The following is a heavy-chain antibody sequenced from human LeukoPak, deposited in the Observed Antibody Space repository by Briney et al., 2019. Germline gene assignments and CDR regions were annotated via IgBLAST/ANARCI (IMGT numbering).Heavy chain of an antibody. Sequence: SETLSLTCAVSGYSISSGYYWGWIRQPPGKTLEWIGSIYHTGSTYYNPSLKSRVTISVDTSKNQFSLKLSSVTAADTAVYYCARGTGYSSSRYNYWGQGTLVTVPS. J-gene: IGHJ4*02. D-gene: IGHD6-13*01. CDR2: IYHTGST. CDR3: ARGTGYSSSRYNY. V-gene: IGHV4-38-2*01. CDR1: GYSISSGYY.